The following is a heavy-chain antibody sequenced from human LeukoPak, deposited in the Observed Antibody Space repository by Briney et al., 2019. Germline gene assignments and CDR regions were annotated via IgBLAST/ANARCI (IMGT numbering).Heavy chain of an antibody. Sequence: PGGSLRLSCAASGFTFSSYAMSWVRQAPGKGLEWVSAISGSGGSTYYADSVKGRFTISRDNSKNTLYLQMNSLRAEDTAVYYCASHGTYDFWRGYYFDYWGQGTLVTVSS. J-gene: IGHJ4*02. V-gene: IGHV3-23*01. CDR1: GFTFSSYA. CDR3: ASHGTYDFWRGYYFDY. CDR2: ISGSGGST. D-gene: IGHD3-3*01.